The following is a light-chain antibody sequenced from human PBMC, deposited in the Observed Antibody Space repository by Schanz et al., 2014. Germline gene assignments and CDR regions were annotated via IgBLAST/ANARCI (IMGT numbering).Light chain of an antibody. CDR2: DAS. J-gene: IGKJ1*01. Sequence: EIVLTQSPGTLSLSPGERATLSCRASQSIANYLAWYQQKPGQAPRLLIYDASDRATGIPDRFSGSGSGTDFTLTITSLQSEDFAVYYCQQYNSWPWTFGQGTKVEIK. CDR1: QSIANY. V-gene: IGKV3-11*01. CDR3: QQYNSWPWT.